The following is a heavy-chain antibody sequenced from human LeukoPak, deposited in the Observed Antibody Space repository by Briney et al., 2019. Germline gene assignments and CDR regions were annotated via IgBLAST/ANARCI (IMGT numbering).Heavy chain of an antibody. Sequence: GASVKVSCKAAGYTFTSYDINWVRQATGQGLEWVGWMDPNSGNTDYAQKSQGRVTMTRNTSISTAYMELSSLRSEDTAVYYCARAGVWYYDSSGSPLDYWGQGTLVTVSS. CDR2: MDPNSGNT. D-gene: IGHD3-22*01. V-gene: IGHV1-8*01. CDR1: GYTFTSYD. CDR3: ARAGVWYYDSSGSPLDY. J-gene: IGHJ4*02.